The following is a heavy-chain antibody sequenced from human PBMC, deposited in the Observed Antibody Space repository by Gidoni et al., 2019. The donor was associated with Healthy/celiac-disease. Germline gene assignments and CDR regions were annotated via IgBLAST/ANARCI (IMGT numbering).Heavy chain of an antibody. D-gene: IGHD6-13*01. CDR1: GFTFSRYA. J-gene: IGHJ4*02. CDR2: ISGSGGST. V-gene: IGHV3-23*04. Sequence: EVQLVESGGGLVQPGGSLRLSCAASGFTFSRYAMSWVRQAPGKGLEWVSAISGSGGSTYYADSVKGRFTISRDNSKNTLYLQMNSLRAEDTAIYYCAKAGRGQLVRSYYFDYWGQGTLVTVSS. CDR3: AKAGRGQLVRSYYFDY.